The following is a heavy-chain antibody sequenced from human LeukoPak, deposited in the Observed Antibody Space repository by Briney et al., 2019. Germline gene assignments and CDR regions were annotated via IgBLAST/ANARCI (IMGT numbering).Heavy chain of an antibody. CDR2: IYGGDSET. V-gene: IGHV5-51*01. Sequence: GESLKISCKGSGYNFANYWIGWVRQVPGKGLEWMGVIYGGDSETRYSPSFKGQVTISADKSISTAYLQWSSLKASDTAMYYCALGSITCCGSNWLDPWGQGTLVTVSS. CDR3: ALGSITCCGSNWLDP. D-gene: IGHD2-2*01. J-gene: IGHJ5*02. CDR1: GYNFANYW.